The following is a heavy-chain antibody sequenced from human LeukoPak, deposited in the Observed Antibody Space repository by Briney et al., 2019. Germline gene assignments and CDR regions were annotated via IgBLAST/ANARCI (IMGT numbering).Heavy chain of an antibody. Sequence: PGGSLRLSCAASGFTFSNYAMHWACQAPGKGLEWVAFISHDRSNNCHADSVKGRFTISRDNSKNTLYLQMNSLTDEDTAVYYCARELALYFDYWGQGTLVTVSS. CDR1: GFTFSNYA. CDR3: ARELALYFDY. V-gene: IGHV3-30-3*01. D-gene: IGHD1-1*01. J-gene: IGHJ4*02. CDR2: ISHDRSNN.